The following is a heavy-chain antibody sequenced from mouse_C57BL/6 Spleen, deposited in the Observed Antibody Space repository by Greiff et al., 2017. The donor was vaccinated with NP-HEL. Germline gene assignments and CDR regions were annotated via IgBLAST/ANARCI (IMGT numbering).Heavy chain of an antibody. J-gene: IGHJ4*01. CDR2: INPNNGGT. V-gene: IGHV1-18*01. Sequence: EVQLQQSGPELVKPGASVKIPCKASGYTFTDYNMDWVKQSHGKSLEWIGDINPNNGGTIYNQKFKGKATLTVDKSSSTAYMELRSLTSEDTAVYYCARLSPYAMDYWGQGTSVTVSS. CDR1: GYTFTDYN. CDR3: ARLSPYAMDY.